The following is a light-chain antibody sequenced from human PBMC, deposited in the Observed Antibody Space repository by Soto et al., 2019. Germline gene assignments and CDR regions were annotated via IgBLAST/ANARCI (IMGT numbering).Light chain of an antibody. CDR3: SSYTSSSTYV. V-gene: IGLV2-14*01. CDR1: SSDVGGYNY. CDR2: EVS. J-gene: IGLJ1*01. Sequence: QSVLTQPASVSGSPGHSITISCTGTSSDVGGYNYVSWYQQHPGKAPKLMIYEVSNRPSGVSNRFSGSKSGNTASLTISGLQAEDEADYYCSSYTSSSTYVLGTGTKVTV.